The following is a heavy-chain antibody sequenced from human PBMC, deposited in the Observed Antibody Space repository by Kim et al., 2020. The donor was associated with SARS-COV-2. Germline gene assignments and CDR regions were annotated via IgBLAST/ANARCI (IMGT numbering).Heavy chain of an antibody. CDR2: IIPILGIA. V-gene: IGHV1-69*04. CDR3: ARSGWIQLHSIYYYYGMDD. D-gene: IGHD5-18*01. J-gene: IGHJ6*02. Sequence: SVKVSCKAFGGIFSSYAISWVRQAPGQGLEWMGRIIPILGIANYAQKFQGRVTITADKSTSTAYMELSSLRSEDTAVYYFARSGWIQLHSIYYYYGMDDWGPGTTVTVSS. CDR1: GGIFSSYA.